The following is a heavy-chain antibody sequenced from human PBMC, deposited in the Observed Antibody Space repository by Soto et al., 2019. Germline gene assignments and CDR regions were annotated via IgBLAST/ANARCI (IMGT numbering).Heavy chain of an antibody. D-gene: IGHD2-2*01. CDR2: IKQDGSEK. J-gene: IGHJ5*02. CDR1: GFTFSSYW. Sequence: GGSLRLSCAASGFTFSSYWMSWVRQAPGKGLEWVANIKQDGSEKWYVDSVKGRFTMSRDNAKNSLYLQMNSLRAEDTAVYYCARDTGADCISTSCYEDGAGWFAPWGQGTLVTVSS. CDR3: ARDTGADCISTSCYEDGAGWFAP. V-gene: IGHV3-7*01.